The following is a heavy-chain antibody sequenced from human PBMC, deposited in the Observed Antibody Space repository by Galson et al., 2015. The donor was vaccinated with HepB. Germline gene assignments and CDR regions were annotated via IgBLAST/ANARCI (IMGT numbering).Heavy chain of an antibody. CDR3: ARDTDYDDYVYYYYGMDV. J-gene: IGHJ6*02. V-gene: IGHV1-18*04. Sequence: SVKVSCKASGYTFTSYGISWVRQAPGQGLEWMGWISAYNGNTNYAQKLQGRVTTTTDTSTSTAYMELRSLRSDDTAVYYCARDTDYDDYVYYYYGMDVWGQGTTVTVSS. CDR2: ISAYNGNT. D-gene: IGHD4-17*01. CDR1: GYTFTSYG.